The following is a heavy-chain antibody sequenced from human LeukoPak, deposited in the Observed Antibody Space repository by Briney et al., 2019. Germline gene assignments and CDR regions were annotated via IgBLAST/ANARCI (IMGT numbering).Heavy chain of an antibody. V-gene: IGHV4-4*07. CDR2: IYTSASGST. J-gene: IGHJ4*02. CDR3: ARDLKWSYGTEY. Sequence: SETLSLTCTVSGGSISSYYWSWIRQPAGKGLEWVGHIYTSASGSTNYIPSLKSRVTMSVDTSKSQLSLRLSSVTAADTAVYYCARDLKWSYGTEYWGQGTLVTVSS. CDR1: GGSISSYY. D-gene: IGHD1-26*01.